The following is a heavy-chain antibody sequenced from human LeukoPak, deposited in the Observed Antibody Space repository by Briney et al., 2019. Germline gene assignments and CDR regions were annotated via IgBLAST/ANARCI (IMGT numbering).Heavy chain of an antibody. D-gene: IGHD2-21*02. Sequence: GGSLRLSCTASGFTISGFWMHWVRQAPGNGLVWVSRLKDAASIRDYAESVKGRFTISRDNAKNTLYLQIDSLRADDTAVYYCVRGDFTLDYWGQGTLVTVSS. J-gene: IGHJ4*02. CDR1: GFTISGFW. CDR2: LKDAASIR. V-gene: IGHV3-74*01. CDR3: VRGDFTLDY.